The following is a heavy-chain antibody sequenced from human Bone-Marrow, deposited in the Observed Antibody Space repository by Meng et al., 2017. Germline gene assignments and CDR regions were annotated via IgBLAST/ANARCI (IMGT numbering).Heavy chain of an antibody. V-gene: IGHV3-7*01. Sequence: GESLKISCTVSGFDFGAYWMSWVRQAPGKGLEWVANIKQDGSEKYYVDSVMGRFTISRDNSKNSLYLQMNSLRAEDTAVYYCARVSWGYFVYWGQGTLVTVSS. CDR3: ARVSWGYFVY. CDR1: GFDFGAYW. CDR2: IKQDGSEK. D-gene: IGHD2-15*01. J-gene: IGHJ4*02.